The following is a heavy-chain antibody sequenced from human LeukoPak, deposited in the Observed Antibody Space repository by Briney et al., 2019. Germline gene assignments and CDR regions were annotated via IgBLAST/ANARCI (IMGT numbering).Heavy chain of an antibody. D-gene: IGHD3-10*01. J-gene: IGHJ4*02. CDR3: ARGSGIDY. V-gene: IGHV3-33*01. Sequence: GGSLRLSCAASGLTFSSYGLHWVRQAPGKGLEWVAVIWYDGSNKYYADSVKGRFTISRDNSKNTLYLQMNSLRAEDTAVYYCARGSGIDYWGQGTLVTVSS. CDR1: GLTFSSYG. CDR2: IWYDGSNK.